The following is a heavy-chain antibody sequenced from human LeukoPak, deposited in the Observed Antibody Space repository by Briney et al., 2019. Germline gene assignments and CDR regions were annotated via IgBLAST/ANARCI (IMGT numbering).Heavy chain of an antibody. D-gene: IGHD1-26*01. J-gene: IGHJ4*02. Sequence: ASVKVSCKASGGTFSSYAISWVRQAPGQGLEWMGWINPNSGGTNYAQKFQGRVTMTRDTSISTAYMELSRLRSDDTAVYYCARDSRRELPRLDYWGQGTLVTVSS. CDR1: GGTFSSYA. V-gene: IGHV1-2*02. CDR3: ARDSRRELPRLDY. CDR2: INPNSGGT.